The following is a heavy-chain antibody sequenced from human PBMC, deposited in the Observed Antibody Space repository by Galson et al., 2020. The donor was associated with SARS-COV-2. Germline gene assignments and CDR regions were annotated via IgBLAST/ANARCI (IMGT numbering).Heavy chain of an antibody. CDR3: AKDIPWGSGSYSPSGSD. CDR1: GFTFSSYG. J-gene: IGHJ6*04. CDR2: IWYDGSNK. D-gene: IGHD3-10*01. V-gene: IGHV3-33*06. Sequence: QLGESLKISCAASGFTFSSYGMHWVRQAPGKGLEWVAVIWYDGSNKYYADSVKGRFTISRDNSKNTLYLQMNSLRAEDTAVYYCAKDIPWGSGSYSPSGSDWGKGTTVTVSS.